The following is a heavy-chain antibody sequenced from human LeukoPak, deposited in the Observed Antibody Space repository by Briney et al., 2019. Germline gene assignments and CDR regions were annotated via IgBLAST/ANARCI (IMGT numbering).Heavy chain of an antibody. CDR3: ARDVGYSSSSWFDP. CDR2: ISAYNGNT. CDR1: GYTFTSYG. V-gene: IGHV1-18*01. Sequence: VASVKVSCKASGYTFTSYGISWVQQAPGQGLEWMGWISAYNGNTNYAQKLQGRVTMTTDTSTSTAYMELRSVRSDDTAVYYCARDVGYSSSSWFDPWGQGTLVTVSS. D-gene: IGHD6-13*01. J-gene: IGHJ5*02.